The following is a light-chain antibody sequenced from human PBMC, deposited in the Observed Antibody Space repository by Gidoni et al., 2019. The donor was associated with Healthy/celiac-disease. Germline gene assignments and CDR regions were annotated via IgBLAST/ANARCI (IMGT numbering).Light chain of an antibody. J-gene: IGKJ4*01. V-gene: IGKV3-15*01. CDR2: GAS. CDR1: QSGSSN. Sequence: IVMTQSPATLSVPPGERATLSCRASQSGSSNLAWYQQKPGQARRLLIYGASTRATGIPARFSGSGSGTEFTLTISSLQSEDFAVYYCQQYNNWPLLTFGGGTKVEIK. CDR3: QQYNNWPLLT.